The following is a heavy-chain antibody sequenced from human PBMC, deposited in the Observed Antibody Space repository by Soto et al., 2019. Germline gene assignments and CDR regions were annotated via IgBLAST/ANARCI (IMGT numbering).Heavy chain of an antibody. CDR3: ASLSMDV. J-gene: IGHJ6*03. CDR1: GASFSSYY. V-gene: IGHV4-59*01. Sequence: SETLSLTCTVSGASFSSYYWSWIRQPPGKGLEWIGYIYYSGSTNYNPSLKSRVTISVDTSKNQSSLKLSSVTAADTAVYYCASLSMDVWGKGTTVTVSS. CDR2: IYYSGST.